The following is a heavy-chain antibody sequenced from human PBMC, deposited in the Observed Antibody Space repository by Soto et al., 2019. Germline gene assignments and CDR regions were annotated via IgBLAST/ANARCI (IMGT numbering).Heavy chain of an antibody. CDR1: GGSVSSDMTS. J-gene: IGHJ3*01. D-gene: IGHD2-2*01. Sequence: SQTLSLTGARSGGSVSSDMTSWNWIRQSPSRGLEWLGRTYYRSKWFHDYAASVKSRITINPDTSKNQFSLEVNSMTPADTAVYYSPSRHAPDAWGQ. CDR2: TYYRSKWFH. V-gene: IGHV6-1*01. CDR3: PSRHAPDA.